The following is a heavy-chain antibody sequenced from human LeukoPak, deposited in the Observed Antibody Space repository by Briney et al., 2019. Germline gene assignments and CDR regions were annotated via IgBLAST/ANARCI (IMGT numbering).Heavy chain of an antibody. CDR2: INPNSGDT. CDR3: ARAPYSGSYSVISGFDY. V-gene: IGHV1-2*02. Sequence: ASVKVSCKASGYTFTGHYMHWVRQAPGQGLEWMGWINPNSGDTNYAQNFQGRVTMTRDTSITSAYMNLNRLRSDDTAVYFCARAPYSGSYSVISGFDYWGQGTLVTVSS. D-gene: IGHD1-26*01. J-gene: IGHJ4*02. CDR1: GYTFTGHY.